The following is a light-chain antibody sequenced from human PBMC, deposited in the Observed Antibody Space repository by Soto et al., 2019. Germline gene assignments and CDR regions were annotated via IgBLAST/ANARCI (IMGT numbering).Light chain of an antibody. V-gene: IGKV3-15*01. CDR3: QQYNLWPQT. CDR2: GAS. CDR1: QSVSSN. J-gene: IGKJ1*01. Sequence: DIVMTQSPATLSVSPGERATLSCRASQSVSSNLAWYQQKPGQAPRLLIYGASTRAAGIPARFGGSGSGTDFTLTISSLQSEDFAVYYCQQYNLWPQTFGQGTNVEIK.